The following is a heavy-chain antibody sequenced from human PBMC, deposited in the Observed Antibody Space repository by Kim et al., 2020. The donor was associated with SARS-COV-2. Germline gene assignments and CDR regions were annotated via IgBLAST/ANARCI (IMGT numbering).Heavy chain of an antibody. CDR3: ARGGDGYYYGSGSYSQLMDV. CDR2: ISYDGSNK. J-gene: IGHJ6*02. CDR1: GFTFSSYA. Sequence: GGSLRLSRAASGFTFSSYAMHWVRQAPGKGLEWVAVISYDGSNKYYADSVKGRFTISRDNSKNTLYLQMNSLRAEDTAVYYCARGGDGYYYGSGSYSQLMDVWGQGTTVTVSS. D-gene: IGHD3-10*01. V-gene: IGHV3-30-3*01.